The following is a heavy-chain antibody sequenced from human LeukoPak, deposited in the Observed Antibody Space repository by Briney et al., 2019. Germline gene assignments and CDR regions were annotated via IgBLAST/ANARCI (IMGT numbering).Heavy chain of an antibody. CDR2: ISSSGSTI. D-gene: IGHD6-13*01. J-gene: IGHJ4*02. CDR1: GFTFSSYE. CDR3: ARLIVAAGTTYGF. V-gene: IGHV3-48*03. Sequence: GGSLRLSCAASGFTFSSYEMNWVRQAPGKGLEWVSYISSSGSTIYYADSVKGRFTISRDNAKNSLYLQMSSLRAEDTAVYYCARLIVAAGTTYGFWGQGTLVTVSS.